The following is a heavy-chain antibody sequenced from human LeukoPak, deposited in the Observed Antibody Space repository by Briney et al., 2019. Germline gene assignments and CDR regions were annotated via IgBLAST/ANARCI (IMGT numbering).Heavy chain of an antibody. CDR2: IWVDGSNK. Sequence: GRSLRLSCAASGFTFSSYGMHWVRQAPGKGLEWVAVIWVDGSNKYYADSVKGRFTIPRDNSKNTLYLQMNSLSAEDTAVYYCARGKEQQLYAFDIWGQGTMVTVSS. CDR1: GFTFSSYG. CDR3: ARGKEQQLYAFDI. D-gene: IGHD6-13*01. V-gene: IGHV3-33*01. J-gene: IGHJ3*02.